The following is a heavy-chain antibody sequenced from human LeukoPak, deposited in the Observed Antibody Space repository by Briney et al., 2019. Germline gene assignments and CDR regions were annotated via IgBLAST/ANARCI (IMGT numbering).Heavy chain of an antibody. CDR1: GFTVSSNH. Sequence: GGSLRLSCAASGFTVSSNHMSWIRQAPGKGLEWASIIYSSGTTYYAESVKGRFTISRDNSKNMLYLQMNSLRAEDTAVYYCGSSGTHTRFDYWGQGTLVTVSS. CDR2: IYSSGTT. CDR3: GSSGTHTRFDY. J-gene: IGHJ4*02. V-gene: IGHV3-53*01. D-gene: IGHD3-10*01.